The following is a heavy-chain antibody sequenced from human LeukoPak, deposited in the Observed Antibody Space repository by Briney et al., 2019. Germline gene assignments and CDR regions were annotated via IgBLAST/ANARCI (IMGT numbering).Heavy chain of an antibody. CDR2: MNPNSGNT. CDR3: ARANGGYYDSSGYYSFDAFDI. J-gene: IGHJ3*02. V-gene: IGHV1-8*03. Sequence: ASVKVSCKASGYTFTSYDINWVRQATGQGLEWMGWMNPNSGNTGYAQKFQGRVTITRNTSISTAYMELSSLRSEDTAVYYCARANGGYYDSSGYYSFDAFDIWGQGTMVTVSS. D-gene: IGHD3-22*01. CDR1: GYTFTSYD.